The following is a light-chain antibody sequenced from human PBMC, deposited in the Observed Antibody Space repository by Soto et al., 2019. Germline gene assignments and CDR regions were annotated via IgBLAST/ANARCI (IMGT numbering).Light chain of an antibody. V-gene: IGLV2-14*01. CDR3: SSYTSSSTRV. J-gene: IGLJ3*02. Sequence: QSALTQPASVSGSPGQSITISCTGTSSDVGGYNYVSWYQQHPGKAPKLMIYEVSNWPSGVSNRFSGSKSGNTASLTISGLQAEDVADYYCSSYTSSSTRVFGGGTNLTVL. CDR2: EVS. CDR1: SSDVGGYNY.